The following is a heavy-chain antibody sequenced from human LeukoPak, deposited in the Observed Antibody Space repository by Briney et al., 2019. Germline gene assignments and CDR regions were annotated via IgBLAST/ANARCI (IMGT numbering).Heavy chain of an antibody. CDR1: GFTFSNYL. Sequence: GGSLRLSRAASGFTFSNYLMHWVPQAPGKGLVWVSRINVDETKAYADSGRGRFTISRDDAKNTMYLQMNSLIAEDTAVYFCGRGGDGIDNWPQGTRVIVST. V-gene: IGHV3-74*01. J-gene: IGHJ3*02. CDR3: GRGGDGIDN. CDR2: INVDETK.